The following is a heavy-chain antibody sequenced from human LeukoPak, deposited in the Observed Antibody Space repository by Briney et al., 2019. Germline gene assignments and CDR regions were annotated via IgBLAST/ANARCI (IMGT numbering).Heavy chain of an antibody. CDR1: GFTFSSYS. V-gene: IGHV3-21*01. D-gene: IGHD3-22*01. J-gene: IGHJ4*02. CDR2: ISSSSSYI. Sequence: GGSLRLSCAASGFTFSSYSMNWVRQAPGKGLEWVSSISSSSSYIYYADSVKGRFTVSRDNAKDTLYLQVNSLRAEDTAVYYCARSIRDSRGYYNTLDYWGQGTLVTVSS. CDR3: ARSIRDSRGYYNTLDY.